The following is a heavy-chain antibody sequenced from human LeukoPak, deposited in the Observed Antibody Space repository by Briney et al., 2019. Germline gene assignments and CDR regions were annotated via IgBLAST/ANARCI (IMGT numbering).Heavy chain of an antibody. J-gene: IGHJ6*02. CDR2: ISGTGSRI. D-gene: IGHD3-9*01. Sequence: GGSLRLSCAASGFTFDNYAMNWVRQAPGKGLEWVSTISGTGSRIYYADSVKGRFIISRDNSKNTLYLQMNSLRAEDTALYHCAKDLDDILSGYWGMDVWGQGTTVTVSS. V-gene: IGHV3-23*01. CDR1: GFTFDNYA. CDR3: AKDLDDILSGYWGMDV.